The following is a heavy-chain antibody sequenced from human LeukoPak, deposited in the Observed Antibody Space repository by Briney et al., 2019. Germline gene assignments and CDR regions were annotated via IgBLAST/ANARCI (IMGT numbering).Heavy chain of an antibody. J-gene: IGHJ4*02. D-gene: IGHD4/OR15-4a*01. CDR2: IYSGGST. CDR1: GFTVSSNY. Sequence: GGSLRLSCAAFGFTVSSNYMSWVRQAPGEGLEWVSVIYSGGSTYYADSVKGRFTISRDNSKNTLYLQMNSLRAEDTAVYYCARRAGAYSHPYDYWGQGTLVTVSS. V-gene: IGHV3-53*01. CDR3: ARRAGAYSHPYDY.